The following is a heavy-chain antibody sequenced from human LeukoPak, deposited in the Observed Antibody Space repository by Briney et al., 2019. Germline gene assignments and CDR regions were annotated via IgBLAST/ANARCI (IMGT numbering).Heavy chain of an antibody. CDR3: ARARGGTSLDY. CDR2: VSYDGSNQ. Sequence: GGSLRLSCAASGFTFSDYVMHWVRQAPGKGLEWVAVVSYDGSNQYYADSVKGRFTISRDNSKNTVYLQMNSLRAEDTAVYYCARARGGTSLDYWGQGTLVTVSS. V-gene: IGHV3-30-3*01. D-gene: IGHD3-10*01. CDR1: GFTFSDYV. J-gene: IGHJ4*02.